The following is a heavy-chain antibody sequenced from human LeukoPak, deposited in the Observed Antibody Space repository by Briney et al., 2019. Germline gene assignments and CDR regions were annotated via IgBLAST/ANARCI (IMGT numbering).Heavy chain of an antibody. CDR1: GYTFTSYY. V-gene: IGHV1-46*01. CDR3: ARVRGYCSGGSCYGGFDP. J-gene: IGHJ5*02. CDR2: INPSGGST. D-gene: IGHD2-15*01. Sequence: GASVKVSCKASGYTFTSYYMHWVRQAPGQGLEWMGIINPSGGSTSYAQKFQGRVTMTRDTSTSTVYMELSGLRSVDTAVYYCARVRGYCSGGSCYGGFDPWGQGTLVTVSS.